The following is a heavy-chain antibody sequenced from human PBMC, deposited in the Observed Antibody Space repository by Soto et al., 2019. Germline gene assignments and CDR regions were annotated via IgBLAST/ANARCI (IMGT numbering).Heavy chain of an antibody. V-gene: IGHV1-69*06. J-gene: IGHJ6*02. CDR2: IIPIFGTA. CDR3: ARHPGPSPTPHLYYYYGMDV. Sequence: SVKVSCKASGGTFSSYAISWVRQAPGQGLEWMGGIIPIFGTANYAQKFQGRVTITADKSTSTAYMELSSLRSEDTAVYYCARHPGPSPTPHLYYYYGMDVWGQGTTVTVSS. CDR1: GGTFSSYA.